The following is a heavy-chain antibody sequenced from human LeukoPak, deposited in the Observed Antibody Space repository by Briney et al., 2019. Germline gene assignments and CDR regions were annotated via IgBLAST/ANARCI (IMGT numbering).Heavy chain of an antibody. Sequence: GGSLRLSCAASGFTFSSYSMNWVRQAPGKGLEWVSSISTSSNYIYYTDSVKGRFTISRDNAKNSLYLQMNSLRAEDTAVDYCARDVYSSGWYDYDYWGQGTLVTVSS. D-gene: IGHD6-19*01. CDR3: ARDVYSSGWYDYDY. CDR1: GFTFSSYS. V-gene: IGHV3-21*01. J-gene: IGHJ4*02. CDR2: ISTSSNYI.